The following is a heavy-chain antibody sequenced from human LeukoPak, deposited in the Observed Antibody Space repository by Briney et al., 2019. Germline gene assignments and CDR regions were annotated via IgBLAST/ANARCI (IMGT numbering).Heavy chain of an antibody. CDR1: RFSLSNFW. V-gene: IGHV3-7*01. CDR2: INEDGSEK. J-gene: IGHJ4*02. D-gene: IGHD4-17*01. Sequence: GGSLRLSCVAPRFSLSNFWMIWVRQAPGKGLEWVANINEDGSEKNYVDSVKGRFTISRDNAKNSLFLQMNSLRAEDTAVYYCVRDRSRTTVTRFDSWGQGILVTVSS. CDR3: VRDRSRTTVTRFDS.